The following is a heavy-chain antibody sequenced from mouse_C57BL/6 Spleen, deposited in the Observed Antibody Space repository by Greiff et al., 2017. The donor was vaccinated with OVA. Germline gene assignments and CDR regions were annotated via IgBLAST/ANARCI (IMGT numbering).Heavy chain of an antibody. CDR3: AGLTTVVDDWYFDV. Sequence: QVQLQQSGAELARPGASVKLSCKASGYTFTSYGISWVKQRPGQGLEWIGEIYPRSGNTYYNEKFKGKATLTADKSSSTAYMELRSLTSEDSAVYFCAGLTTVVDDWYFDVWGTGTTVTVSS. J-gene: IGHJ1*03. V-gene: IGHV1-81*01. CDR1: GYTFTSYG. CDR2: IYPRSGNT. D-gene: IGHD1-1*01.